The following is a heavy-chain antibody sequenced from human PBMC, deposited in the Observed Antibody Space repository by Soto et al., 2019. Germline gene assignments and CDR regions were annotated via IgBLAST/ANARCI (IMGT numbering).Heavy chain of an antibody. CDR3: ARGTSSWSWKFDY. CDR1: GGSFSGYY. J-gene: IGHJ4*02. Sequence: SETLSLTCAVYGGSFSGYYWSWIRQPPGKGLEWIGEINHSGSTNYNPSLKSRVTISVDKSKNQFSLKLTSVTAADTAVYYCARGTSSWSWKFDYWGQGILVTVSS. CDR2: INHSGST. D-gene: IGHD6-13*01. V-gene: IGHV4-34*01.